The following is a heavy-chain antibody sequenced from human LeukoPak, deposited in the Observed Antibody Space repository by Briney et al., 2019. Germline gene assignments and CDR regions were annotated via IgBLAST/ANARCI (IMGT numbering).Heavy chain of an antibody. CDR1: GFTVTSSA. D-gene: IGHD3-22*01. CDR3: AQDSGYYPVGVYS. CDR2: ISGSGGST. Sequence: PGRSLRLSCAAAGFTVTSSAMSWVRHAPRNGLELVSAISGSGGSTYYAYSVEGRFTISRDNSRRTLYLKISSLRAEATAMYYCAQDSGYYPVGVYSWGAGNLVTVSS. V-gene: IGHV3-23*01. J-gene: IGHJ4*02.